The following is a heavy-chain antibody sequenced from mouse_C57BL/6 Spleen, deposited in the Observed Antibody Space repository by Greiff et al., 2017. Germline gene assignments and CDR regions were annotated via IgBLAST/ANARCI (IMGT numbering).Heavy chain of an antibody. V-gene: IGHV5-17*01. CDR2: ISSGSSTI. CDR3: ARDFSYYFDY. Sequence: EVQLQESGGGLVKPGGSLKLSCAASGFTFSDYGMHWVRQAPEKGLEWVAYISSGSSTIYYADTVKGRFTISRDNAKNTLFLQMTSLRSEDTAMYYCARDFSYYFDYWGQGTTLTVSS. J-gene: IGHJ2*01. CDR1: GFTFSDYG.